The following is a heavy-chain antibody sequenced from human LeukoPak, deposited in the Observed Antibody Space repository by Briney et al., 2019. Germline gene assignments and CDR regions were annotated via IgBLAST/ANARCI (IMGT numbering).Heavy chain of an antibody. J-gene: IGHJ3*01. CDR2: VYSSGNT. D-gene: IGHD1-26*01. V-gene: IGHV4-4*07. CDR1: VVSMNGYY. CDR3: ARQFLVGSTFHAFDL. Sequence: SETLSLTCSVSVVSMNGYYWSWLRQSAGNRLEWIGHVYSSGNTNYNPSLGSRGTMSVDTSKKKCSLKLTSVTAADMAVYFCARQFLVGSTFHAFDLWGQGTRVTVSS.